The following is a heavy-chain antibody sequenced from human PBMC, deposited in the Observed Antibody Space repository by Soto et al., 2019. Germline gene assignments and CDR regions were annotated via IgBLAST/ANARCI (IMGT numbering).Heavy chain of an antibody. CDR1: GYTFTSYD. Sequence: GASVKVSCKASGYTFTSYDINWVRQATGQGLEWMGWMNPNSGNTGYAQKFQGRVTMTRNTSISTAYMELSSLRSEDTAVYYCAIAVRGDIHILDHLAYSRQRNFVIVSS. CDR3: AIAVRGDIHILDHLAY. V-gene: IGHV1-8*01. CDR2: MNPNSGNT. D-gene: IGHD3-10*02. J-gene: IGHJ4*02.